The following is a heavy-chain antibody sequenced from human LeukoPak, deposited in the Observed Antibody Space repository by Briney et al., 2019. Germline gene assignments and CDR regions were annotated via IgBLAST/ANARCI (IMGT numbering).Heavy chain of an antibody. Sequence: PSETLSLTCTVSGGSISSSSYCWGWIRQPPGKGLEWIGTIYYSGSTYYNPSLKSRVTISVDTSKNQFSLKLSSVTAADTAVYYCARHSNYYESGGPLDYWGQGTLVTVSS. J-gene: IGHJ4*02. CDR1: GGSISSSSYC. D-gene: IGHD3-22*01. CDR3: ARHSNYYESGGPLDY. V-gene: IGHV4-39*01. CDR2: IYYSGST.